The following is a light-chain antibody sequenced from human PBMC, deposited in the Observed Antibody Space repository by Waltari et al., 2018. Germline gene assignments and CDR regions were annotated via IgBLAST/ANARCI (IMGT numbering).Light chain of an antibody. Sequence: QSALTQPASVSGSPGQSITISCTGTSSDVGGYNYVSWYQQHPGNAPKLMIYEVSNRPSGFCTRFSGSKSGNTASLTISGLQAEDEADYYCSSYTSSSTLFYVFGTGTKVTVL. CDR1: SSDVGGYNY. CDR2: EVS. J-gene: IGLJ1*01. CDR3: SSYTSSSTLFYV. V-gene: IGLV2-14*01.